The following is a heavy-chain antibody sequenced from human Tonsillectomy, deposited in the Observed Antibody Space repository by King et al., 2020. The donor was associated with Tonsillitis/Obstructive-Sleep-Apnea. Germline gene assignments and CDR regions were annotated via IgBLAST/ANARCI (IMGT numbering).Heavy chain of an antibody. CDR2: IYYSGST. CDR1: GGSISSGGYY. J-gene: IGHJ3*02. CDR3: ARALLKGGYYCLLDAFDI. D-gene: IGHD3-22*01. Sequence: QLQESGPGLVKPSQTLSLTCTVSGGSISSGGYYWSWIRQHPGKGLEWIGYIYYSGSTYYNPSLKSRVTISVDTSKNQFSLKLSSVTAAGTAVYYCARALLKGGYYCLLDAFDIWGQGTMVTVSS. V-gene: IGHV4-31*03.